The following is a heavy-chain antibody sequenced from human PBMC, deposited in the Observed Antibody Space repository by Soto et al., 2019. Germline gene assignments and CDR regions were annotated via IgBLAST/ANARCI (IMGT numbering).Heavy chain of an antibody. Sequence: GASVKVSCKVSGGTFSSYAISWVRQAPGQGLEWMGGIIPIFGTANYAQKFQGRVTITADKSTSTAYMELSSLRSEDTAVYYCARERMVGQQLVQGSRYYYYYGMDVWGQGTTVTVSS. CDR2: IIPIFGTA. J-gene: IGHJ6*02. CDR3: ARERMVGQQLVQGSRYYYYYGMDV. D-gene: IGHD6-13*01. CDR1: GGTFSSYA. V-gene: IGHV1-69*06.